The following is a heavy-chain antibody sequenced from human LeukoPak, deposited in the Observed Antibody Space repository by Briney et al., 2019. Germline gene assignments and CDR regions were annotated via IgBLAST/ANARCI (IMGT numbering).Heavy chain of an antibody. Sequence: ASVKVSCKASGGTFSSYAMSWVRQAPGKGLEWVSTISASSGTTYYADSVKGRFTISRDNSKNTLYLQMNSLRAEDTAVYYCARVKIQLWVDYWGQGTLVTVSS. D-gene: IGHD5-18*01. CDR2: ISASSGTT. V-gene: IGHV3-23*01. J-gene: IGHJ4*02. CDR3: ARVKIQLWVDY. CDR1: GGTFSSYA.